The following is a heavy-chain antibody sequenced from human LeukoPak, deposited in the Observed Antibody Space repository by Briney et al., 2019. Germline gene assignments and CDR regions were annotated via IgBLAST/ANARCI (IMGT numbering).Heavy chain of an antibody. CDR1: GDSVSSNSAA. D-gene: IGHD6-19*01. V-gene: IGHV6-1*01. CDR2: TYYRSKWNN. J-gene: IGHJ3*02. CDR3: ARVLAVAGTLHTFDI. Sequence: SQTLSLTCAISGDSVSSNSAAWNWNRQSPSIDLEWLRRTYYRSKWNNDYAVSVKSRITINPDTSKNQFSLQLNSVTPEDTAVYYCARVLAVAGTLHTFDIWGQGTMVTVSS.